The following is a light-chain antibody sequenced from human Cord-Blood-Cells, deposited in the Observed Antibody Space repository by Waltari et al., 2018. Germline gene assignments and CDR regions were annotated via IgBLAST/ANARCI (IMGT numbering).Light chain of an antibody. V-gene: IGLV2-11*01. J-gene: IGLJ3*02. Sequence: QSALTQPRSVSGSPGQSVTISCTGTSSDVGGYNSVSWYQQHPGKAPKLMIYDVSKRPSGVPDRFSGSKSGNTASLTISGLQAEDEADYYCCSYAGSYPLVFGGGTKLTVL. CDR1: SSDVGGYNS. CDR3: CSYAGSYPLV. CDR2: DVS.